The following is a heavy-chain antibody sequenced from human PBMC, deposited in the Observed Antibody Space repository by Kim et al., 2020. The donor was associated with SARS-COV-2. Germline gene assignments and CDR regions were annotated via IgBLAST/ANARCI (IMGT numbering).Heavy chain of an antibody. J-gene: IGHJ4*02. D-gene: IGHD5-18*01. Sequence: GGSLRLSCAASGFTFSNAWMSWVRQAPGKGLEWVGRIKSKTDGGTTDYAAPVKGRFTISRDDSKNTLYLQMNSLKTEDTAVYYCTTDSHSIQLWSYYYFDYWGQGTLVTVSS. CDR3: TTDSHSIQLWSYYYFDY. V-gene: IGHV3-15*01. CDR2: IKSKTDGGTT. CDR1: GFTFSNAW.